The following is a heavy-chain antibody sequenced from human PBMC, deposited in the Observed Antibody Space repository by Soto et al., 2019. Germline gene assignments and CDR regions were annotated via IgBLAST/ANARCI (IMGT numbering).Heavy chain of an antibody. Sequence: QVQLVESGGNMVQPGWSLTVSCAASGFTFNTFGMHWARQAPGKGLEWVAVISYDGSDEYYADSVKGRFTISRDNSMNTLSLQMNSLIVDDTGVYYCARGPYYGSGTLDFWGQGTLVTVSS. J-gene: IGHJ4*02. CDR3: ARGPYYGSGTLDF. V-gene: IGHV3-30*03. D-gene: IGHD3-10*01. CDR2: ISYDGSDE. CDR1: GFTFNTFG.